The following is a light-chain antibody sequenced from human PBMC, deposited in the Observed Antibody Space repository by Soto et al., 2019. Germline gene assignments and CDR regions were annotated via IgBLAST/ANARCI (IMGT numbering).Light chain of an antibody. CDR3: QQYGNSPWT. V-gene: IGKV3-20*01. Sequence: EIVLTQSPGTLSLSPGERGTLSCRASQRFGSSNLAWYQQKPGQAPRLLIYSTSSRATGIPDRFSGSGSVTDFTLTISRLEPEDFAVYYCQQYGNSPWTFGQGTKVEIK. J-gene: IGKJ1*01. CDR1: QRFGSSN. CDR2: STS.